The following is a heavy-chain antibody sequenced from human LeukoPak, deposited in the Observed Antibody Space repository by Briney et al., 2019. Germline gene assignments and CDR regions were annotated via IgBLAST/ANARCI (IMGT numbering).Heavy chain of an antibody. Sequence: GGSLRLSCAASGFTVSSNYMSWVRQAPGKGLEWVSVIYSGGSTYYADSVKGRFTISRHNSKNTLYLQMSTLRAEDTAVYYCAKDIAQGYTYGSIEQDFWGQGTLVTVSS. CDR2: IYSGGST. CDR1: GFTVSSNY. J-gene: IGHJ4*02. D-gene: IGHD5-18*01. CDR3: AKDIAQGYTYGSIEQDF. V-gene: IGHV3-53*01.